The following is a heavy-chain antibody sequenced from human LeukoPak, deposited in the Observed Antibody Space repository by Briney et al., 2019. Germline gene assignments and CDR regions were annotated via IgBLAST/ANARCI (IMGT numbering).Heavy chain of an antibody. J-gene: IGHJ4*02. D-gene: IGHD2-2*01. Sequence: GRSLRLSCAASGFTFEDHGMHWVRQAPGKGLEWVSSISWSGDRMGYADAVKGRFTISRDNAKNSLFLQMNSLRVEDTALYYCAKDLGGSATTVWGQGPLVTVSS. CDR1: GFTFEDHG. CDR2: ISWSGDRM. V-gene: IGHV3-9*01. CDR3: AKDLGGSATTV.